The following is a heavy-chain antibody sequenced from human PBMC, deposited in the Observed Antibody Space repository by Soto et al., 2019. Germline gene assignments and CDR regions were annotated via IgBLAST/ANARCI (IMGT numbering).Heavy chain of an antibody. CDR3: ARDRGRYAFDI. D-gene: IGHD3-10*01. Sequence: GGSLRLSCAASGFTFSSYGMHWVRQAPGKGLEWVAVIWYDGSNKYYADSVKGRFTISRDNSKNTLYLQMNSLRAEDAAVYYCARDRGRYAFDIWGQGTMVTVSS. CDR2: IWYDGSNK. V-gene: IGHV3-33*01. CDR1: GFTFSSYG. J-gene: IGHJ3*02.